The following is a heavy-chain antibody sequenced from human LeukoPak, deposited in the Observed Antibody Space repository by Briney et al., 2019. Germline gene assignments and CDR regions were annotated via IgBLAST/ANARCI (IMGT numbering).Heavy chain of an antibody. CDR1: GFTFSNYA. J-gene: IGHJ4*02. CDR2: IGGNGDTS. Sequence: PGGSLRLSCAASGFTFSNYAMHWVRQAPGKGLEYVSAIGGNGDTSYYADPVKGRFTISGDNSKNTVYLQMGSLRTEDMAVYYCATRHEYSYPYWGQGTLVTVSS. D-gene: IGHD5-18*01. V-gene: IGHV3-64*02. CDR3: ATRHEYSYPY.